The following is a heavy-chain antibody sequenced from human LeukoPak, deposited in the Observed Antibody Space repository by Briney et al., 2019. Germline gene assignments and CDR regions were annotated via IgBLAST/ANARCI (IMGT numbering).Heavy chain of an antibody. D-gene: IGHD2-15*01. V-gene: IGHV3-23*01. CDR1: GFTLSNFG. Sequence: GGSLRLSCAASGFTLSNFGMSWVRQAPGKGLEWVSTISGNAVATYYADSVKGRFTISRDNSKNTLYLQINSLEAEDTAIYYCAKRGSGTLSPTYYYYMDVWGKGTTVTVSS. CDR3: AKRGSGTLSPTYYYYMDV. CDR2: ISGNAVAT. J-gene: IGHJ6*03.